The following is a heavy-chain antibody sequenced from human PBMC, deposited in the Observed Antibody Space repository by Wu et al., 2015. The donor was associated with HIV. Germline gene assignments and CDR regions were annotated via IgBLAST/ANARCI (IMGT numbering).Heavy chain of an antibody. CDR3: ARVWHSGSYFGY. J-gene: IGHJ4*02. V-gene: IGHV1-46*01. D-gene: IGHD1-26*01. CDR1: GYTFTTYY. CDR2: INPGGGNT. Sequence: QVQLVQSGAEVKRPGASVKVSCKASGYTFTTYYIHWVRQAPGQGLEWMGIINPGGGNTNYAHKFQGRVTMTRDTSISTAYMELSRLRSDDTAVYYCARVWHSGSYFGYWGQGTLVTVSS.